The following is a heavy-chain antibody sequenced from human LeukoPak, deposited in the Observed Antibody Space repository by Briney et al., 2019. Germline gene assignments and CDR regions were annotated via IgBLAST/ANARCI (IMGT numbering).Heavy chain of an antibody. Sequence: ASVKVSCKASGYTFTGYYMHWVRQAPGQGLEWMGWINPNSGSTNYAQKFQGRVTMTRDTSISTAYMELSRLRSDDTAVYYCARDLDSPYYSSGWTRDYWGQGTLVTVSS. J-gene: IGHJ4*02. V-gene: IGHV1-2*02. CDR1: GYTFTGYY. D-gene: IGHD6-19*01. CDR2: INPNSGST. CDR3: ARDLDSPYYSSGWTRDY.